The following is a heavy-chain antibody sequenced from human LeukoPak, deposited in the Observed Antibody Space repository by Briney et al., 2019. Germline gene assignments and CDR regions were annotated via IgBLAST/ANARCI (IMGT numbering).Heavy chain of an antibody. CDR3: ARDWYYAIDF. CDR2: ITSDGSST. D-gene: IGHD2/OR15-2a*01. CDR1: GFTFSSYG. Sequence: PGGSLRLSCAASGFTFSSYGMHWVRQAPGKGLVWVSRITSDGSSTIYADSVKGRFTISRDNAKNTLYLQMNSLRAEDTAVYYCARDWYYAIDFWGRGALVTVSS. V-gene: IGHV3-74*01. J-gene: IGHJ2*01.